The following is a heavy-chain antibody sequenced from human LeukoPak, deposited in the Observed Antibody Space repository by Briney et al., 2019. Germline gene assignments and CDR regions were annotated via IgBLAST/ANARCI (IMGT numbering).Heavy chain of an antibody. D-gene: IGHD3-10*01. J-gene: IGHJ4*02. Sequence: PSQTLSLTCTVSGGSISSGDYYWSWIRQPPGKGLEWIGYIYYSGSTYYNPSLKSRVTISVDTSKNQFSLKLSSVTAADTAVYYCVRDLGSVRPTDADDFWGQGTLVTVSS. CDR1: GGSISSGDYY. CDR3: VRDLGSVRPTDADDF. V-gene: IGHV4-30-4*01. CDR2: IYYSGST.